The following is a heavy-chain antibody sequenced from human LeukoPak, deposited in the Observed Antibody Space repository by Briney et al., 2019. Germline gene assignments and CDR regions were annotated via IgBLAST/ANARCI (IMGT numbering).Heavy chain of an antibody. CDR2: INPNSGGT. Sequence: ASVKVSCKASGYTFTDYYMHWVRQAPGRGLEWMGWINPNSGGTNYAQKFQGRVTMTRDTSISTAYMELSRLRSDDTAVYYCARAPSSSWYEYYYYYMDVWGKGTTVTVSS. CDR3: ARAPSSSWYEYYYYYMDV. J-gene: IGHJ6*03. V-gene: IGHV1-2*02. CDR1: GYTFTDYY. D-gene: IGHD6-13*01.